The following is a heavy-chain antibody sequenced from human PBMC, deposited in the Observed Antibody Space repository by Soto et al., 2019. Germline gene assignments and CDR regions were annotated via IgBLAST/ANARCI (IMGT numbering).Heavy chain of an antibody. CDR3: AIDRACTQNLPHNAFDM. D-gene: IGHD1-20*01. V-gene: IGHV3-11*01. Sequence: QVQLVESGGGLVKPGGSLRLSCAASGFPYSVYYMAWIRQAPGRGLEWVSYISNYGDTIYYAESVKGRFSISRDNAKNSLYLQMDTLRAEDTAVYYCAIDRACTQNLPHNAFDMWGQGTMVTVSA. CDR2: ISNYGDTI. CDR1: GFPYSVYY. J-gene: IGHJ3*02.